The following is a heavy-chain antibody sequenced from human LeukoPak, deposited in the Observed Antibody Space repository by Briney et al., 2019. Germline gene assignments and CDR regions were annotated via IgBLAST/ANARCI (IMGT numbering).Heavy chain of an antibody. CDR3: ARHSSGWFRGDY. D-gene: IGHD6-19*01. CDR2: IYYSGST. J-gene: IGHJ4*02. CDR1: GGSISSSSYY. Sequence: PSETLSLTCTVSGGSISSSSYYWGWIRQPPGKGLEWIGSIYYSGSTYYNPSLKSRATISVDTSKNQFSLKLSSVTAADTAVYYCARHSSGWFRGDYWGQGTLVTVSS. V-gene: IGHV4-39*01.